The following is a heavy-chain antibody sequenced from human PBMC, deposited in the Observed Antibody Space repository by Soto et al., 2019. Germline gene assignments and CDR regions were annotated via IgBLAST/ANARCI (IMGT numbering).Heavy chain of an antibody. CDR1: GGTFSSYA. V-gene: IGHV1-69*13. CDR2: IIPIFGTA. J-gene: IGHJ6*02. D-gene: IGHD3-10*01. CDR3: ARGDGSGSYYKGRDYYYYGMDV. Sequence: SVKVSCKASGGTFSSYAISWVRQAPGQGLEWMGGIIPIFGTANYAQKFQGRVTITADESTSTAYMELSSLRSEDTAVYYCARGDGSGSYYKGRDYYYYGMDVWGQGTTVTVSS.